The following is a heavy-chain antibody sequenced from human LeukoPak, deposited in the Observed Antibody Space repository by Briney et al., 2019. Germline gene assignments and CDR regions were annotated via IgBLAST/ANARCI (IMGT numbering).Heavy chain of an antibody. V-gene: IGHV3-33*01. CDR1: GFTFNTFD. D-gene: IGHD3-10*01. J-gene: IGHJ3*02. Sequence: QTGGSLRLSCAASGFTFNTFDMHWVRQAPGKGLEWGAVIWYDGSNKYYADSVKGRFTISRDNSKNTLYLQMNSLRAEDTAVYYCARDPPPYYYGSDDAFDIWGQGTMVTVSS. CDR2: IWYDGSNK. CDR3: ARDPPPYYYGSDDAFDI.